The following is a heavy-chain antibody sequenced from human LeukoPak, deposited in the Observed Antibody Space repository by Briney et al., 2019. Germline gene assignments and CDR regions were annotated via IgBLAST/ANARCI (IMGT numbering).Heavy chain of an antibody. V-gene: IGHV4-34*01. J-gene: IGHJ4*02. CDR2: INHSGST. CDR1: GGSFSGYY. Sequence: SETLSLTCAVYGGSFSGYYWSWIRQPPGKGLEWIGEINHSGSTNYNPSLKSRVTISVDTSKNQFSLKLSSVTAADTAVYFCARMPPIGPKKNYFDYWGQGTLVTVSS. CDR3: ARMPPIGPKKNYFDY. D-gene: IGHD2-15*01.